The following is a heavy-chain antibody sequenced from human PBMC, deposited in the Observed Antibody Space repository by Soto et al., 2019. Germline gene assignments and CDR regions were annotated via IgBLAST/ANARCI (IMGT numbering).Heavy chain of an antibody. CDR2: IYHSGST. D-gene: IGHD1-7*01. Sequence: SETLSLTCAVSGGSISSGGYSWSWIRQPPGKGLEWIGYIYHSGSTNYNPSLKSRVTISVDTSKNQFSLKLSSVTAADTAVYYCARGGLTGTMGFYYNSGMDVWGQGTTVTVSS. V-gene: IGHV4-30-2*01. CDR1: GGSISSGGYS. J-gene: IGHJ6*02. CDR3: ARGGLTGTMGFYYNSGMDV.